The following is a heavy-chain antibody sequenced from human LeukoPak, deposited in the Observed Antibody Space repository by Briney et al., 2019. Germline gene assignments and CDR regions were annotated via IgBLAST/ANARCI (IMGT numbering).Heavy chain of an antibody. CDR1: GYSFTSYW. D-gene: IGHD3-22*01. CDR2: IYPGDSDT. CDR3: ARRSRGYDSSGYYLDY. J-gene: IGHJ4*02. V-gene: IGHV5-51*01. Sequence: GESLKISCKGSGYSFTSYWIGWVRQMPGKGLEWMGIIYPGDSDTRYSPSFQGQVTISADKSISTAYLQWSSLEASDTAMYYCARRSRGYDSSGYYLDYWGQGTLVTVSS.